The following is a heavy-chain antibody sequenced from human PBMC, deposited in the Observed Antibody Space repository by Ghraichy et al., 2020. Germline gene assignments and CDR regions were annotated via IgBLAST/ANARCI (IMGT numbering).Heavy chain of an antibody. CDR1: GYPFTSYG. J-gene: IGHJ3*02. D-gene: IGHD2-2*02. CDR3: ARDLCSSISCYRGGDAFDI. CDR2: ISAYNGNR. V-gene: IGHV1-18*04. Sequence: ASVKVSCKASGYPFTSYGISWVRQAPGQGLEWMAWISAYNGNRNYAQKFQGRVTMSTDTSTSTAYMELRSLRSDDTAVYYCARDLCSSISCYRGGDAFDIWGQGTMVTVSS.